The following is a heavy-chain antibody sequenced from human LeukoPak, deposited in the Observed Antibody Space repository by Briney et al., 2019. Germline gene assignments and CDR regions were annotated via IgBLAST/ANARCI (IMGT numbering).Heavy chain of an antibody. CDR3: ARLTGIAARPGGMDV. CDR2: IYPGDSDT. V-gene: IGHV5-51*01. D-gene: IGHD6-6*01. CDR1: GYSFNTYW. J-gene: IGHJ6*02. Sequence: GESLKISCKGSGYSFNTYWIAWVRQMPGKGLEWMGVIYPGDSDTTYSPSFQGQVTISADRSISTAYLQWSSLKTSDTAIYYCARLTGIAARPGGMDVWGQGTTVTVSS.